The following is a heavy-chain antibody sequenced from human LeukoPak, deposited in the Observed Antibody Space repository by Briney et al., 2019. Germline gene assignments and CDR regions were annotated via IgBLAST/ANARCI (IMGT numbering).Heavy chain of an antibody. J-gene: IGHJ5*01. Sequence: SETLSLTCNVSGDSIGRSTYYWGWVRQTPEKGLEWIGSIFYNGRTYYTPSLQSRVIMSLDTSKNQFSLRLTSVTAADTAVYYCARQVAVVEPTDPNWFDSWGQGTLVTVSS. D-gene: IGHD2-21*01. CDR1: GDSIGRSTYY. CDR3: ARQVAVVEPTDPNWFDS. CDR2: IFYNGRT. V-gene: IGHV4-39*07.